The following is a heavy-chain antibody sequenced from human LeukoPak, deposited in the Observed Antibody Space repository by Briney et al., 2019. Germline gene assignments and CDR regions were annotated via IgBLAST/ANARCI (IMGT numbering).Heavy chain of an antibody. CDR1: GFTVSSNY. CDR2: IYSGGST. V-gene: IGHV3-66*01. Sequence: QPGGSLRLSCAASGFTVSSNYMSWVRQAPGKGLEWVSVIYSGGSTYYADSVKGRFTISRDNSKNTLYLQMNSLGAEDTAVYYCARVGGSSGYWGAFDIWGQGTMVTVSS. D-gene: IGHD3-22*01. CDR3: ARVGGSSGYWGAFDI. J-gene: IGHJ3*02.